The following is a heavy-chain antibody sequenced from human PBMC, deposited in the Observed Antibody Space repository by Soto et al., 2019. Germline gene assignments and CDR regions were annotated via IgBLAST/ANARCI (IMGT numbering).Heavy chain of an antibody. CDR1: GFTLIDPY. V-gene: IGHV3-72*01. J-gene: IGHJ4*02. CDR2: FRDKGQGYST. CDR3: VRTTEFSGCSGYTHCLDY. Sequence: GGSLSLPCAGSGFTLIDPYIVWVPQAPGEGLEGVGRFRDKGQGYSTGYGASGEGSFTPLREDSKDSVYLQMDSLKTDDTDVYYCVRTTEFSGCSGYTHCLDYRGQGTLV. D-gene: IGHD3-22*01.